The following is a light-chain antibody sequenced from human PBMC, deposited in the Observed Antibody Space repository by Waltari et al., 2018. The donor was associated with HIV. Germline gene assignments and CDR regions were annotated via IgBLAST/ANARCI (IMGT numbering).Light chain of an antibody. CDR3: QQYGSSPPYS. V-gene: IGKV3-20*01. J-gene: IGKJ2*03. Sequence: VLTQSPGTLSLSPGERATLSCRASQSVSSSYLAWYQQKPGQAPRPLIYGASSRATGIPDRFSGSGSGTDFTLTISRLEPEDFAVYYCQQYGSSPPYSFGQGTKLEIK. CDR1: QSVSSSY. CDR2: GAS.